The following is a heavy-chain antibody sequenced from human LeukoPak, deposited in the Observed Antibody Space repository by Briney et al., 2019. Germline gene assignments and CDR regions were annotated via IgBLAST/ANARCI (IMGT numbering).Heavy chain of an antibody. CDR2: ISWNSGSM. D-gene: IGHD3-16*01. CDR3: VKDDYSHYVWSRFDR. V-gene: IGHV3-9*01. J-gene: IGHJ5*02. CDR1: GFPFDDYG. Sequence: GGSLRLSCAASGFPFDDYGMHWVRQRPGKGLEWVSGISWNSGSMGYADSVKGRFTTSRDNARNSLYLQMNSLRPEDTALYYCVKDDYSHYVWSRFDRWGHGTQVSVSS.